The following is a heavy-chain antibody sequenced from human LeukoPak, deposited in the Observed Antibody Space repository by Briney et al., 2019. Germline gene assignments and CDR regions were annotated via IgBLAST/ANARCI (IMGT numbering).Heavy chain of an antibody. V-gene: IGHV4-39*07. D-gene: IGHD3-10*01. CDR1: GDSIMSSGSY. CDR2: VSSSGGT. Sequence: TPSETLSLTCSVSGDSIMSSGSYWGWIRQPPEKALEWIGSVSSSGGTHYSPSLKNRLSISMDTSQNQFSLGLSSVTVADTAVYYCAKYIGGSMFEHWGQGALVTVSS. CDR3: AKYIGGSMFEH. J-gene: IGHJ4*02.